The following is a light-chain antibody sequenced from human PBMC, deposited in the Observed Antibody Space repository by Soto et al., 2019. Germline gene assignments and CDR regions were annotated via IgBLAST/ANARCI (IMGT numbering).Light chain of an antibody. J-gene: IGKJ4*01. Sequence: DIPMTQSPSTLSAYVGDRVTITCRASRDISTWLAWYQQKPGKAPKFLIYDASSLETGVPSRFIGSGSGTEFTLTISSLQPDDFATYYCQQYNSYLLTFGGGTKVEIK. CDR3: QQYNSYLLT. CDR1: RDISTW. V-gene: IGKV1-5*01. CDR2: DAS.